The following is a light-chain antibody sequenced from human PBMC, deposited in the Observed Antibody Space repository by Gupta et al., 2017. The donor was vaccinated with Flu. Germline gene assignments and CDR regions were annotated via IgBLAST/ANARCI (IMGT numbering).Light chain of an antibody. V-gene: IGKV6-21*01. CDR1: QNIGGA. CDR3: HQSSDLPWT. J-gene: IGKJ1*01. CDR2: YAS. Sequence: EIVLPQSPDFQSVTPKERVTITCRASQNIGGALHWYQQKQDQSPKVLIKYASQSFSGVPSGVSGRGSGTDFTLTINGLETEDAATYYCHQSSDLPWTFGQGTKVEIK.